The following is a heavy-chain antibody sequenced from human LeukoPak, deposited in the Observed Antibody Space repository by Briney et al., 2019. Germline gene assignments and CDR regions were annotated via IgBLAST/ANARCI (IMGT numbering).Heavy chain of an antibody. D-gene: IGHD2-21*02. J-gene: IGHJ4*02. CDR1: GDIITAYY. CDR2: VYYSGST. V-gene: IGHV4-59*01. Sequence: ASETLSLTCTVAGDIITAYYWSWIRQPPGKGLEWIGYVYYSGSTEYNPSLRSRVTMSLEMSKHQFSLNLTSVTAADTAVYYCASNTATVFDYWGQGALVTVSS. CDR3: ASNTATVFDY.